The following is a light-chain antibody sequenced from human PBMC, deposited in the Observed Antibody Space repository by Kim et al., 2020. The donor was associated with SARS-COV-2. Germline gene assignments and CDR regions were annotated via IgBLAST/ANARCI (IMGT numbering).Light chain of an antibody. CDR3: SAWDGILNSWV. CDR1: SNNVGSQG. V-gene: IGLV10-54*01. J-gene: IGLJ3*02. CDR2: MTL. Sequence: QTATLTCTGNSNNVGSQGAVWLQQRPGHPPKVLSDMTLNRPSGISERFSASRSRNIASLTITELRPEDEADYYCSAWDGILNSWVFGGGTQLTVL.